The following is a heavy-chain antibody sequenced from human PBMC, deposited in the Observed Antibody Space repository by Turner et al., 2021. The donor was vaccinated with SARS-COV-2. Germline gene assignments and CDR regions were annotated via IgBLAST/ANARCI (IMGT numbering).Heavy chain of an antibody. Sequence: QVQLVQSGAEVKKPGSSVKVSCQASGGTFSSNAINWVRQAAGQGLEWMGGIIPILGITNYAQKFQGRVTITADKSTSTAYMELSSLRSEDTAVYYCAREIPIQRGAFDIWGQGTMVTVSS. D-gene: IGHD2-2*02. V-gene: IGHV1-69*10. J-gene: IGHJ3*02. CDR1: GGTFSSNA. CDR3: AREIPIQRGAFDI. CDR2: IIPILGIT.